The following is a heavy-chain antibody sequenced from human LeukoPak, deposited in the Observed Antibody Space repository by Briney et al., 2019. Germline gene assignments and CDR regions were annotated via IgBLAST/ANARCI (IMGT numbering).Heavy chain of an antibody. D-gene: IGHD2-15*01. J-gene: IGHJ4*02. Sequence: PGGSPRLSCAASGFTFSSYSMNWVRQAPGKGLEWVSYISSSSSTIYYADSVKGRFTISRDNAKNSLYLQMNSLRDEGTAVYYCARGSRDIVVVVAATQLDYWGQGTLVTVSS. CDR1: GFTFSSYS. V-gene: IGHV3-48*02. CDR3: ARGSRDIVVVVAATQLDY. CDR2: ISSSSSTI.